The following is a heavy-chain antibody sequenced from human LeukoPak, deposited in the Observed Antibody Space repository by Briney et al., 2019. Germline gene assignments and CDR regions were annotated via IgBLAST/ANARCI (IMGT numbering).Heavy chain of an antibody. CDR2: ISSFSNFR. V-gene: IGHV3-11*03. CDR1: GFTFRDYY. J-gene: IGHJ4*02. D-gene: IGHD6-13*01. CDR3: ARPTIAAAGNFEY. Sequence: GGSLRLPCAASGFTFRDYYMSWIRQAPGKGLEWVSHISSFSNFRSYADSVKGRFTISRDNAKNSLYLQVNSLRAEDTAVYYCARPTIAAAGNFEYWGQGTLVTVSS.